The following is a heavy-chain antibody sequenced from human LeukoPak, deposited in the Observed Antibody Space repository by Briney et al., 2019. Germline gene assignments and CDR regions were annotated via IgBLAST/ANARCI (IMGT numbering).Heavy chain of an antibody. CDR1: GFTFSSYG. D-gene: IGHD6-13*01. J-gene: IGHJ4*02. CDR2: IWYDGSNK. V-gene: IGHV3-33*01. Sequence: GGSLRLSCAASGFTFSSYGMHWVRQAPGKGLEWVAVIWYDGSNKYYADSVKGRFTISRDNSKNMLYLQMNSLRAEDTAVYYCARDSIRQAGTLDYWGQGTLVTVSS. CDR3: ARDSIRQAGTLDY.